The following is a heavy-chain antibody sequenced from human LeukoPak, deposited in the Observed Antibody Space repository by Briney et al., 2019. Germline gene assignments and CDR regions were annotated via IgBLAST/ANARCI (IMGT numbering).Heavy chain of an antibody. Sequence: SETLSLTCAVYGGSFSGYYWSWIRQPPGKGLEWIGEINHSGSTNYNPSLKSRVTISVDTSKNQFSLKLNSVTAADTAVYYCARHGGVVRGEGNDAFDIWGQGTMVTVSS. CDR1: GGSFSGYY. CDR3: ARHGGVVRGEGNDAFDI. D-gene: IGHD3-10*01. V-gene: IGHV4-34*01. J-gene: IGHJ3*02. CDR2: INHSGST.